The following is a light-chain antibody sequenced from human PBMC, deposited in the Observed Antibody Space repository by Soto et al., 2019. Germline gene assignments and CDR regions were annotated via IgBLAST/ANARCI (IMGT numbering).Light chain of an antibody. CDR1: QSVTSN. CDR3: QQYYDWPIT. CDR2: GAS. Sequence: EIVMAQSPATLSVSPGERATLSCRASQSVTSNLAWYQQKPGRAPRLLIYGASTRATGIPARFSGSGSGTEFTLTISSLQSEDFAVYYCQQYYDWPITFGQGTRLEIK. V-gene: IGKV3-15*01. J-gene: IGKJ5*01.